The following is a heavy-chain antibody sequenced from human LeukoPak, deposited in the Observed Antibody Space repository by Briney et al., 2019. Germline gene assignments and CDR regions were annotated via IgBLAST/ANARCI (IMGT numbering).Heavy chain of an antibody. J-gene: IGHJ4*02. Sequence: GGALRLSCAASGFTFSNYAMSWVRQAPGKGLEWVASIAPIGNSAYYVDSVKGRFTVSRDNSKKTLYLGMNSLRAEDTAMYYCAKENYGSGSYHPDYWGQGTLVTVSS. CDR2: IAPIGNSA. CDR3: AKENYGSGSYHPDY. CDR1: GFTFSNYA. V-gene: IGHV3-23*01. D-gene: IGHD3-10*01.